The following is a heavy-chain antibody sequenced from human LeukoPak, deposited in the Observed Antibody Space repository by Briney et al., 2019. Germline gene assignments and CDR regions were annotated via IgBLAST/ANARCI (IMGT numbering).Heavy chain of an antibody. CDR1: GYTFTGYD. D-gene: IGHD3-16*01. CDR2: INPNSGGT. Sequence: GASVKVSCKASGYTFTGYDMHWVRQATGQGLEWMGWINPNSGGTNYAQKFQGRVTMTRDTSISTAYMELSRLRSDDTAVYYCARVGLGAGGLDYWGQGTLVTDAS. J-gene: IGHJ4*02. CDR3: ARVGLGAGGLDY. V-gene: IGHV1-2*02.